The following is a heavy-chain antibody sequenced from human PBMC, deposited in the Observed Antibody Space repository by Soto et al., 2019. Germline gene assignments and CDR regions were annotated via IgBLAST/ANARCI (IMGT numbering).Heavy chain of an antibody. D-gene: IGHD4-17*01. Sequence: EVQLVQSGAEVKKPGEALKISCKGSGYNFNTHWIGWVLQMPGKGLEWMGLIYPGDSDTRYGPSFQGQVTFSADKSISTAYLQWSSLKASDTAMYFCARPHETVDGTPGYFDLWGQGTLVTVSS. CDR3: ARPHETVDGTPGYFDL. J-gene: IGHJ4*02. CDR1: GYNFNTHW. V-gene: IGHV5-51*03. CDR2: IYPGDSDT.